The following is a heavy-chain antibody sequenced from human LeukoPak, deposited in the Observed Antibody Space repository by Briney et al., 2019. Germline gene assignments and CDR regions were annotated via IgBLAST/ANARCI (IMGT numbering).Heavy chain of an antibody. Sequence: SETLSLTCTVAGGSISSYYWSWIRQSPGKGLEWIGYIYYSGTTSYNPSLKSRVTISLDTPKSQFSLKLSSVTAADTAVYYCARGANWGSPDYWGQGTLVTVSS. J-gene: IGHJ4*02. V-gene: IGHV4-59*01. D-gene: IGHD7-27*01. CDR3: ARGANWGSPDY. CDR2: IYYSGTT. CDR1: GGSISSYY.